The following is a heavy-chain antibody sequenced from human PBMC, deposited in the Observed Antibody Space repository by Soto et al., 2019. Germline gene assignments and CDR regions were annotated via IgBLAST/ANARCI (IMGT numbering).Heavy chain of an antibody. CDR3: ARDVLGYCTNGVCYTRLGNYMDV. CDR2: IYYSGST. CDR1: GGSISSYY. J-gene: IGHJ6*03. Sequence: SETLSLTCTVSGGSISSYYWSWIRQPPGKGLEWIGYIYYSGSTNYNPSLKSRVTISVDTSKNQFSLKLSSETAADTAVYYCARDVLGYCTNGVCYTRLGNYMDVWGKGTTVTVSS. D-gene: IGHD2-8*01. V-gene: IGHV4-59*01.